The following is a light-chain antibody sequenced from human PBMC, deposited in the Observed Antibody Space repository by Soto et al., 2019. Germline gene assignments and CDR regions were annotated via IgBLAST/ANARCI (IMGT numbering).Light chain of an antibody. Sequence: EIVLTQSPGTLSLSPGERATLSCRASQSVSSSYLAWYQQKPGQAPRLLIYGASSRATGIPDRFSGSGSGTDFTLTISRLEPEDFAVYYCQQYDFSLRTFGQGTKVDTK. CDR3: QQYDFSLRT. J-gene: IGKJ1*01. V-gene: IGKV3-20*01. CDR2: GAS. CDR1: QSVSSSY.